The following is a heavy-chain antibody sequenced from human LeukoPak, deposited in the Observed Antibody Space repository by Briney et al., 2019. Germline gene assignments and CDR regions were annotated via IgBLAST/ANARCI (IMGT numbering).Heavy chain of an antibody. D-gene: IGHD3-22*01. J-gene: IGHJ4*02. Sequence: EASLQISCKGAGSIFTSYWIGWGRQLPGKGVEWMGIIYPGDSDTRYSPSFQGQVTISADKSISTAYLQWSSLKASDTVMYYCATQPYYDSSGYYSHPLDYWGQGTLVTVSS. CDR2: IYPGDSDT. CDR1: GSIFTSYW. V-gene: IGHV5-51*01. CDR3: ATQPYYDSSGYYSHPLDY.